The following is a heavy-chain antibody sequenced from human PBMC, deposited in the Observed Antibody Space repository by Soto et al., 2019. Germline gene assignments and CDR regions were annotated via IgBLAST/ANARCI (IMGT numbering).Heavy chain of an antibody. Sequence: SETLSLTCTVSGGSVSSDGYSWSWIRQPPGKGLEYIGYIYHSGSTDYNPSLKSRVTISVDRSKNQFSLKLTSVTAADTAVYYCARGPPWMDAFGIWGQGTKVTVSS. CDR1: GGSVSSDGYS. V-gene: IGHV4-30-2*02. J-gene: IGHJ3*02. D-gene: IGHD5-12*01. CDR3: ARGPPWMDAFGI. CDR2: IYHSGST.